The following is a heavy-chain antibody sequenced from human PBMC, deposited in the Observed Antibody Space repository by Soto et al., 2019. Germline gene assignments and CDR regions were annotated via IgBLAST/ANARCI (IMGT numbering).Heavy chain of an antibody. CDR2: MNPNSGNT. CDR1: GYTFGNND. V-gene: IGHV1-8*01. J-gene: IGHJ5*02. CDR3: ARMATSGTLSWFDP. Sequence: ASVKVSCKASGYTFGNNDISWVRQATGQGLEWMGWMNPNSGNTGYAQKFQGRVSMTRNTSITTAYLELSSLRSDDTAIYYCARMATSGTLSWFDPWGQGTLVTVS.